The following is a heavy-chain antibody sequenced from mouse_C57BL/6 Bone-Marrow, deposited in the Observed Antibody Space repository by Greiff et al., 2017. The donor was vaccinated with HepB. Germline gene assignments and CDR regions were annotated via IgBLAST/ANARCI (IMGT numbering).Heavy chain of an antibody. CDR2: IDPETGGT. CDR3: TREETAQALYYYAMDY. V-gene: IGHV1-15*01. CDR1: GYTFTDYE. J-gene: IGHJ4*01. D-gene: IGHD3-2*02. Sequence: QVQLQQSGAELVRPGASVTLSCKASGYTFTDYEMHWVKQTPVHGLEWIGAIDPETGGTAYNQKFKGKAILTADKSSSTAYMELRSLTSEDSAVYYCTREETAQALYYYAMDYWAQGTSVTVSS.